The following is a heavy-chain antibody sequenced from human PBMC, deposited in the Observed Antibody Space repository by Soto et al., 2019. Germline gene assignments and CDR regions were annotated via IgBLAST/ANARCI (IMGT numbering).Heavy chain of an antibody. CDR2: VYYTGTT. V-gene: IGHV4-59*01. D-gene: IGHD4-17*01. CDR1: GGSIGSYH. Sequence: SETLSLSCTVSGGSIGSYHWSWVRQPPGKGLEWIASVYYTGTTNYNPSLGSRVTISIDAPGNRFSMEITSVTAADTAIYYCARDTVLTGMFDFWGQGTLVTVSS. J-gene: IGHJ4*02. CDR3: ARDTVLTGMFDF.